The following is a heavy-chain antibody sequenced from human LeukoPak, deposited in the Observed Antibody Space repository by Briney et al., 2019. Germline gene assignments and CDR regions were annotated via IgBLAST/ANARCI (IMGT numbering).Heavy chain of an antibody. D-gene: IGHD2-2*01. V-gene: IGHV3-23*01. Sequence: GGSLRLSCAASGFTFSSYAMSWVRQAPGKGLEWVSAISGSGGSTYYADSVKGRFTISRDNSKNTLYLQMNSLRAEDTAVYYCAKALRVYCSSTSCYFDYWGQGTLVTVSS. CDR1: GFTFSSYA. CDR3: AKALRVYCSSTSCYFDY. J-gene: IGHJ4*02. CDR2: ISGSGGST.